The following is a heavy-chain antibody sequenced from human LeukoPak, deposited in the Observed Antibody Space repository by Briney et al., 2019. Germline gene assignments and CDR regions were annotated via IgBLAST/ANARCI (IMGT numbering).Heavy chain of an antibody. CDR1: GGSFSGYY. Sequence: SETLSLTCAVYGGSFSGYYWSWIRQPPGKGLEWIGYIYYSGSTNYNPSLKSRVTISVDTSKNQFSLKLSSVTAADTAVYYCATHDYGGNALRTHYYMDVWGKGTTVTVPS. V-gene: IGHV4-59*01. D-gene: IGHD4-23*01. CDR3: ATHDYGGNALRTHYYMDV. CDR2: IYYSGST. J-gene: IGHJ6*03.